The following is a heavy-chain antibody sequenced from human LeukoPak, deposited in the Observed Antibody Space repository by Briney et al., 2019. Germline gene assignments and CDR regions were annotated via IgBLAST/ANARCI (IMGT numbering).Heavy chain of an antibody. CDR1: GNSISGYY. Sequence: SETLSLTCTVSGNSISGYYWSWIRQPAGKGLEWIGRIYTSEIINYNPSLKSRVTMSIDTSKNQFSLKLSSVTAADTAVYYCARGGQRFDPWGQGTLVTVSS. D-gene: IGHD6-25*01. J-gene: IGHJ5*02. CDR2: IYTSEII. CDR3: ARGGQRFDP. V-gene: IGHV4-4*07.